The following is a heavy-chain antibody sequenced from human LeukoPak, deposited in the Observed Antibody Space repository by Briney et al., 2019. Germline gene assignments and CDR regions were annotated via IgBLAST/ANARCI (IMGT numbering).Heavy chain of an antibody. CDR1: GFTFSSDW. V-gene: IGHV3-74*01. J-gene: IGHJ4*02. CDR3: ARIPGGSGSQYDY. Sequence: GGSLRLSCAAPGFTFSSDWMHWVRQAPGKGLVWVSRINSDGSSTFYAASVKGRFTTSRDNAENTVYLQMNSLRADDTAVYYCARIPGGSGSQYDYWGQGTLVIVSS. D-gene: IGHD3-10*01. CDR2: INSDGSST.